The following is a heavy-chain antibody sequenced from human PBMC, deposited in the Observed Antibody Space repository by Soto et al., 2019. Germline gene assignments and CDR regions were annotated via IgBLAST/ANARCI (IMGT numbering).Heavy chain of an antibody. D-gene: IGHD2-15*01. CDR1: GGTFRSYA. CDR3: ASGRSVAATQNWFAP. J-gene: IGHJ5*02. CDR2: IIPILGTA. V-gene: IGHV1-69*01. Sequence: HVQLVQSGDEVKKPGSSVKVSCKASGGTFRSYAISWVRPAPGQGLEWMGGIIPILGTANYAQKYKGRVTITADESTSTAYMELISLRTEDPAVYYFASGRSVAATQNWFAPWGQGTLVTVSS.